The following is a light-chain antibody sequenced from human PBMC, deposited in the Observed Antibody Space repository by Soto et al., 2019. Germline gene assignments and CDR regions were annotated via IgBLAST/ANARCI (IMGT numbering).Light chain of an antibody. V-gene: IGLV2-14*01. J-gene: IGLJ1*01. CDR1: SSDVGGYNY. CDR2: DVS. Sequence: QSVLTQPASVSGSPGQSITISCTGTSSDVGGYNYVSWYQQHPGKAPKLMIYDVSNRPSGVSNRFSGSKSGNTASLTISGLQAEDEADYCCSSYTSSSTFYVFGTWTKLTVL. CDR3: SSYTSSSTFYV.